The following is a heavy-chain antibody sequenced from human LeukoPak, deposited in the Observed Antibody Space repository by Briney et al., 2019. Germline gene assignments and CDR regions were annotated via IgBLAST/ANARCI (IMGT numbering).Heavy chain of an antibody. J-gene: IGHJ4*02. D-gene: IGHD3-22*01. CDR3: ARESESYDSSGSTFGY. V-gene: IGHV3-23*01. CDR1: GFTFSSYG. Sequence: GGSLRLSCAASGFTFSSYGMSWVRQAPGKGLEWVSAISGSGGSTYYADSVKGRFTISRDNSKNTLYLQMNSLRTEDTAVYYYARESESYDSSGSTFGYWGQGTLVTVSS. CDR2: ISGSGGST.